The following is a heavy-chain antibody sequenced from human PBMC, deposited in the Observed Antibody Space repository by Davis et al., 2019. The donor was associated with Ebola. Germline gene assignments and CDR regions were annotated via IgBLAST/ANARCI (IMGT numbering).Heavy chain of an antibody. CDR1: GGPTGTFY. CDR2: LYRNGKT. CDR3: AREVRLPSGSYDYYYHGMDV. J-gene: IGHJ6*02. V-gene: IGHV4-59*01. Sequence: MPSETLSPTCTPPGGPTGTFYWNWFRQPPGKGLEWIGYLYRNGKTNYNSSLSSRVTISVDMSKSQVSLRLGSVTAADTAVYYCAREVRLPSGSYDYYYHGMDVWGRGTTVIVSS. D-gene: IGHD3-16*01.